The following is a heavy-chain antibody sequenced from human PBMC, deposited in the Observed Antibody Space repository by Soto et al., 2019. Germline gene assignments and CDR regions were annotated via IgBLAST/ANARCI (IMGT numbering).Heavy chain of an antibody. CDR1: GFTFSSSG. CDR3: AKKRSLERAWFDP. CDR2: IWYDGSNK. D-gene: IGHD1-1*01. Sequence: PGGSLRLSCAASGFTFSSSGMHWVRQAPGKGLEWVAVIWYDGSNKYYADPVKGRFTISRDNSKNPLYLQMNSLRAEDTAVYYCAKKRSLERAWFDPWGQGTLVTVSS. J-gene: IGHJ5*02. V-gene: IGHV3-33*06.